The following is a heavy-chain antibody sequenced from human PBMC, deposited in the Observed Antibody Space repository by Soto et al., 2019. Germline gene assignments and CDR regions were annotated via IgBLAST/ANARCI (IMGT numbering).Heavy chain of an antibody. CDR1: GGTFSSYA. CDR2: IIPIFGTA. J-gene: IGHJ6*02. Sequence: SVKVSCKASGGTFSSYAISWVRQAPGQGLEWMGGIIPIFGTANYAQKFQGRVTITADESTSTAYMELSSLRSEDTAVYYCARVVSIYYGIDVWGQRTTVTVSS. V-gene: IGHV1-69*13. CDR3: ARVVSIYYGIDV. D-gene: IGHD6-6*01.